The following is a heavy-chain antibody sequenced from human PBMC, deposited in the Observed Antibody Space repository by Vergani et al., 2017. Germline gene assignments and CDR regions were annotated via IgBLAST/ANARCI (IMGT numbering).Heavy chain of an antibody. V-gene: IGHV3-23*01. Sequence: EVQLLESGGGLVQPGGSLRLSCAASGFTFSSYAMSWVRQAPGKGLEWVSAISGSGGSTYYADSVKGRFTISRDNSKNTLYLQMNSLRAEDTAVYYCANQNGRITIFGVNGGYWGQGTLVTVSS. D-gene: IGHD3-3*01. CDR2: ISGSGGST. J-gene: IGHJ4*02. CDR1: GFTFSSYA. CDR3: ANQNGRITIFGVNGGY.